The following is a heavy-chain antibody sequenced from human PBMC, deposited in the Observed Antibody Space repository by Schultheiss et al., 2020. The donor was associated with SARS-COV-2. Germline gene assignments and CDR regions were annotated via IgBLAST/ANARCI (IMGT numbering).Heavy chain of an antibody. D-gene: IGHD1-26*01. CDR1: GGSFTGYY. Sequence: SETLSLTCAVYGGSFTGYYWSWIRQPPGKGLEWIGSIYYSGSTYYNPSLKSRVTISVDTSKNQFSLKLSSVTAADTAVYYCARQGWDDYWGQGTLVTVSS. J-gene: IGHJ4*02. CDR2: IYYSGST. V-gene: IGHV4-34*01. CDR3: ARQGWDDY.